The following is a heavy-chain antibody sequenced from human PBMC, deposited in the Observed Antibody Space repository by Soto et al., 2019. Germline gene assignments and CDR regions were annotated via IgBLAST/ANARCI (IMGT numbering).Heavy chain of an antibody. CDR3: ARLRMDYGMDV. V-gene: IGHV4-39*01. CDR1: GGSISSSSYY. D-gene: IGHD2-15*01. J-gene: IGHJ6*02. CDR2: IYYSGST. Sequence: PSETLSLTCTVSGGSISSSSYYWGWIRQPPGKGLGWIGSIYYSGSTYYNPSLKSRVTISVDTSKNQFSLKLSSVTAADTAVYYCARLRMDYGMDVWGQGTTVTVSS.